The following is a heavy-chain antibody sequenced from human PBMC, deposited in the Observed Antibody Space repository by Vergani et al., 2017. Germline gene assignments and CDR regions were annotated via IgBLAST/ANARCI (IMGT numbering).Heavy chain of an antibody. CDR1: GGTFSNYA. CDR2: SIPIFGTA. D-gene: IGHD5/OR15-5a*01. J-gene: IGHJ4*02. CDR3: ARDSLWHSTFDY. V-gene: IGHV1-69*01. Sequence: QVQLVQSGAEVKKPGSSVKVSCKASGGTFSNYAISWVRKAPGQGLEWLGGSIPIFGTANYAQKFQGRVTNTADQSTSTAYMELSSLRSEDTAVYYCARDSLWHSTFDYWGQGTLVTVSS.